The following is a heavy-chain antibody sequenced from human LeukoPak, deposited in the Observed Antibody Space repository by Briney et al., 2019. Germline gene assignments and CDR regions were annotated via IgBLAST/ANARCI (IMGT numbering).Heavy chain of an antibody. V-gene: IGHV3-23*01. CDR3: AKDSLVSHSSGYYRDY. Sequence: PGGSLRLSCAASGFTFSSYGMSWVRQAPGKGLEWVSAISGSGGSTYYADSVKGRFTISRVNSKNTLYLQMNSLRAEDTAVYYCAKDSLVSHSSGYYRDYWGQGTLVTVSS. D-gene: IGHD3-22*01. CDR1: GFTFSSYG. CDR2: ISGSGGST. J-gene: IGHJ4*02.